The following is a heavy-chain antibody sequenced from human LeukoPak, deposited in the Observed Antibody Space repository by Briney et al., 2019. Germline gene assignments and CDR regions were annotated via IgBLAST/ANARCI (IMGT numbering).Heavy chain of an antibody. V-gene: IGHV3-73*01. CDR1: GFTFSDSA. Sequence: GRSLRLSCAASGFTFSDSAMHWVRQASGKGLEWVGRIRTKRNNYATAYAASVRGRFTISRDDSKNTAFLQMSSLKTEDTAVYYCTGRDDYGDYWGQGIVVTVSA. CDR3: TGRDDYGDY. J-gene: IGHJ4*02. CDR2: IRTKRNNYAT.